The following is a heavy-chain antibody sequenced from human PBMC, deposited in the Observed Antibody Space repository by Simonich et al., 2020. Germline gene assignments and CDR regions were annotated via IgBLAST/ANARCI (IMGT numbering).Heavy chain of an antibody. CDR2: ISMSISYI. J-gene: IGHJ3*02. Sequence: EVQLVESGGGRVRPGGSRRLSWAASGFTFRSYGMNWVRQAPGLGLEGVSSISMSISYIYYAASVNGRFTISIDNAKNSLYLQMNSLRAEDTAVYYCARGIVGASGAFDIWGQGTMVTVSS. CDR3: ARGIVGASGAFDI. D-gene: IGHD1-26*01. CDR1: GFTFRSYG. V-gene: IGHV3-21*01.